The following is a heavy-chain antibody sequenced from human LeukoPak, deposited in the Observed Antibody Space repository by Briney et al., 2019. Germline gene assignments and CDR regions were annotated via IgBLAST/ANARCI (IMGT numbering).Heavy chain of an antibody. Sequence: GASVTVSFKASGYTFTVYYMHWVRQAPGQGLEWMGWINPNSGGTNYAQKFQGRVTMTRDTSSSTAYMELSSLRSDDTAVYYCARDLQGTTVVYYWGQGTLVTVSS. D-gene: IGHD4-23*01. CDR3: ARDLQGTTVVYY. V-gene: IGHV1-2*02. J-gene: IGHJ4*02. CDR1: GYTFTVYY. CDR2: INPNSGGT.